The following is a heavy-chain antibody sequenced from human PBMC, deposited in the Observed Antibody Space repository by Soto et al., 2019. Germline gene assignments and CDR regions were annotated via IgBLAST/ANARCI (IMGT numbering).Heavy chain of an antibody. J-gene: IGHJ3*02. CDR1: GFTFSSYA. V-gene: IGHV3-23*01. CDR2: ISGSGGST. Sequence: GGSLRLSCAASGFTFSSYAMSWVRQAPGKGLEWVSAISGSGGSTYYADSVKGRFTISRDNSKNTLYLQMNSLRAEDTAVYYCAKDPRKVLLWFGPDAFDIWGQGTMVTVSS. D-gene: IGHD3-10*01. CDR3: AKDPRKVLLWFGPDAFDI.